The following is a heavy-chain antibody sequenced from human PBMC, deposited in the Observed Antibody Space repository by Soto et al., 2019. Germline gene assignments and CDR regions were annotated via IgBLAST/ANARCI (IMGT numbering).Heavy chain of an antibody. CDR3: AREGVRPYYYYGMDV. V-gene: IGHV1-18*01. D-gene: IGHD2-21*01. Sequence: QVHLVQSGAEVKKPGASVKVSCKASGYSFTTYGISCVRQAPGQGLEWMGWISGYNGDTNYAQNFQARVTMTTDTSTSTAYMELRSLRSDDTDVYYCAREGVRPYYYYGMDVWGQGTTVTVSS. J-gene: IGHJ6*02. CDR2: ISGYNGDT. CDR1: GYSFTTYG.